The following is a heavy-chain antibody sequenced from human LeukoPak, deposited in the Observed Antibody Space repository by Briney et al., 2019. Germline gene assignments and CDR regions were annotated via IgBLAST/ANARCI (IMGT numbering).Heavy chain of an antibody. D-gene: IGHD3-9*01. V-gene: IGHV4-34*01. CDR1: GGSFSGYY. CDR2: INHSGST. CDR3: ARGTLRYFDWSPGGWFDP. J-gene: IGHJ5*02. Sequence: SETLSLTCAVYGGSFSGYYWSWIRQPPGKGLEWIGEINHSGSTNYNPSLRSRVTISVDTSKNQFSLKLSSVTAADTAVYYCARGTLRYFDWSPGGWFDPWGQGTLVTVSS.